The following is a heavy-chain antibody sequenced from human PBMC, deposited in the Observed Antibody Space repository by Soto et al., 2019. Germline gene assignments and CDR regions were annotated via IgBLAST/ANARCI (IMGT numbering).Heavy chain of an antibody. D-gene: IGHD1-26*01. CDR2: ISSSSSYI. CDR1: GFTFSSYS. Sequence: GGSLRLSCAASGFTFSSYSMNWVRQAPGKGLEWVSSISSSSSYIYYADSVKGRFTISRDNAKNSLYLQMNSLRAEDTAVYYCARDRRGELLPYYYGMDVWGQGTTVTVSS. J-gene: IGHJ6*02. CDR3: ARDRRGELLPYYYGMDV. V-gene: IGHV3-21*01.